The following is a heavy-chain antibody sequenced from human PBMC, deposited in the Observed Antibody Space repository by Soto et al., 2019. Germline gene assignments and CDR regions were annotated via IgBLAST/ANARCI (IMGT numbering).Heavy chain of an antibody. CDR3: AVGSGRALQFY. CDR1: GGSISSSSYY. CDR2: IYYSGST. J-gene: IGHJ4*02. Sequence: QLQLQESGPGLVKPSETLSLTCTVSGGSISSSSYYWGWIRQPPGKGLEWIGSIYYSGSTYYNPSLKSRVTISVDTSKNQFSLKLSSVTAADTAVYYCAVGSGRALQFYWGQGTLVTVSS. D-gene: IGHD4-4*01. V-gene: IGHV4-39*01.